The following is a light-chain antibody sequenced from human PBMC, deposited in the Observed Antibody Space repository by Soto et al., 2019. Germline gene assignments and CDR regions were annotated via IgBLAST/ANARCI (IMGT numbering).Light chain of an antibody. CDR3: SSYAANTNLV. V-gene: IGLV2-8*01. J-gene: IGLJ1*01. CDR1: SSDIGGYNY. Sequence: QSALTQPPSASGSLGQSVTISCTGTSSDIGGYNYVSWYQQHPGKAPKLIIYAVSNRSSEVPGRFSGSKSGNTASLTVSGLLAEDEADCFCSSYAANTNLVFGTGTKLTVL. CDR2: AVS.